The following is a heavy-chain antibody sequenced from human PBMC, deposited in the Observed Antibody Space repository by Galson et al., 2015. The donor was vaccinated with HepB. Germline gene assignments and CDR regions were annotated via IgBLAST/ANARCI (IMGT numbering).Heavy chain of an antibody. D-gene: IGHD5-18*01. Sequence: SVKVSCKASGYTFTSYYMHWVQQAPGQGLEWMGIINPSGGSTSYAQKFQGRVTMTRDTSTSTVYMELSSLRAEDTAVYYCARDRDTAMVYYYYGMDVWCQGTTVTVSS. J-gene: IGHJ6*02. V-gene: IGHV1-46*01. CDR1: GYTFTSYY. CDR2: INPSGGST. CDR3: ARDRDTAMVYYYYGMDV.